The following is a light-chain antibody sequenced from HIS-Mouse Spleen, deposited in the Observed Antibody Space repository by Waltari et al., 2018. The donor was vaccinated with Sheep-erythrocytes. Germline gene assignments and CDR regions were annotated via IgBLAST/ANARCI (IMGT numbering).Light chain of an antibody. CDR1: SSDVGSYNL. CDR3: CSYAGSSTWV. Sequence: QSALTQPAPVSGSPGQSITISSTGTSSDVGSYNLLPWYQQHPGKAPNLMIYEGSKRPSGVSNRFSGSKSGNTASLTISGLQAEDEADYYCCSYAGSSTWVFGGGTKLTVL. CDR2: EGS. V-gene: IGLV2-23*01. J-gene: IGLJ3*02.